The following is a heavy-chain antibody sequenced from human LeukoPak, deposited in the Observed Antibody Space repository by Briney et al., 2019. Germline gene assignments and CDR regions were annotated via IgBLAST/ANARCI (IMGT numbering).Heavy chain of an antibody. CDR2: ITSSGANI. D-gene: IGHD2-2*01. J-gene: IGHJ6*02. V-gene: IGHV3-48*02. Sequence: GGSLRLSCVASGFTFRTYAMNWVRQAPGKGLEWISHITSSGANIYYADSVRGRFTISRDNAKDSLFLQMSSLRDEDTALYYCARIRCSGSSCYGAHSYGMDVWGQGAMVTVSS. CDR1: GFTFRTYA. CDR3: ARIRCSGSSCYGAHSYGMDV.